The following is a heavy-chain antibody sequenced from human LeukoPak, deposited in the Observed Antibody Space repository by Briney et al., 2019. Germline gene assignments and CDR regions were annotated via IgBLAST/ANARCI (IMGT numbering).Heavy chain of an antibody. V-gene: IGHV3-21*01. CDR2: ISSDSNYI. CDR1: GFTFSSYS. D-gene: IGHD1-14*01. Sequence: PGGSLRLSCAASGFTFSSYSINRVRQAPGKGLEWVSSISSDSNYIYYADSVKGRFTISRDNAKNSLYLQMNSLRAEDTAVYYCAITAPRDYWGQGTLVTVSS. CDR3: AITAPRDY. J-gene: IGHJ4*02.